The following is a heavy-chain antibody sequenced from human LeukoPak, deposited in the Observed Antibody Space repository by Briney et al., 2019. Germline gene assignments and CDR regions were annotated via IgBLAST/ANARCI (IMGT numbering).Heavy chain of an antibody. CDR1: GFTFSSYA. CDR3: ARWDPVRWFDP. D-gene: IGHD1-26*01. CDR2: IVSSGTNT. J-gene: IGHJ5*02. V-gene: IGHV3-23*01. Sequence: PGGSLRLSCAASGFTFSSYAMSWVRQAPGKGLEWVSTIVSSGTNTYYADSVKGRFTISRDDSKNTLYLQMNSLRAEDTAVFYCARWDPVRWFDPWGQGTLVTVSS.